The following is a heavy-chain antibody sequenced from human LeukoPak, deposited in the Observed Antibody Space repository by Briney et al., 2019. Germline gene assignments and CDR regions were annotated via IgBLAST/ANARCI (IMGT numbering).Heavy chain of an antibody. J-gene: IGHJ6*02. CDR3: ARLRLDYGMDV. Sequence: SETLSLTSTVSGGSIRSYYWSWIRQPPGKGLEWIGYLFYSGSINYNPSLKSRVTISIDTSKNQFSLNLTSVTAADTVVYYCARLRLDYGMDVWGQGTTVTVSS. V-gene: IGHV4-59*08. CDR1: GGSIRSYY. CDR2: LFYSGSI. D-gene: IGHD6-25*01.